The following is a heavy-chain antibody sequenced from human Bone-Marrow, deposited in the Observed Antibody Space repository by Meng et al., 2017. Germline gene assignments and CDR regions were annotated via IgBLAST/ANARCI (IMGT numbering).Heavy chain of an antibody. V-gene: IGHV4-61*01. CDR2: IYYSGST. D-gene: IGHD3-22*01. CDR1: GGSVSSGNYY. CDR3: ASGVDSSGYYPERYYGMDV. Sequence: GSLRLSCTVAGGSVSSGNYYWRWIRQPPGKGLEWIGYIYYSGSTKYNPSLKSRVTISLDTSKNQFSLKLSSVTAADTAVYYCASGVDSSGYYPERYYGMDVWGQGTTVTGAS. J-gene: IGHJ6*02.